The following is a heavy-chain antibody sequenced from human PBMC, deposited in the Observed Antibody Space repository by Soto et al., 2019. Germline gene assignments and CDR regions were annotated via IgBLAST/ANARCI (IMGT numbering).Heavy chain of an antibody. CDR2: IYYSGST. Sequence: QVQLQESGPGLVKPSETLSLTCTVSGGSISSYYWSWIRQPPGKGLEWIGYIYYSGSTNYNPSLKSRVNISVDTSKHQFSLKLSSVTAADTAVYYCARRSYGSGSYFPLFDYWGQGTLVTVSS. D-gene: IGHD3-10*01. J-gene: IGHJ4*02. V-gene: IGHV4-59*01. CDR1: GGSISSYY. CDR3: ARRSYGSGSYFPLFDY.